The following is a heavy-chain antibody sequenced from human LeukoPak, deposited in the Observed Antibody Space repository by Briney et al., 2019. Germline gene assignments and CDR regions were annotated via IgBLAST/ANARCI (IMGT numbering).Heavy chain of an antibody. V-gene: IGHV1-69*13. D-gene: IGHD3-22*01. J-gene: IGHJ4*02. Sequence: GASVKVPCKASGGTYSSYAISWVRQAPGQGLEWMGGIIPIFGTANYAQKFQGRVTITADESTSTAYMELSSLRSEDTAVYYCARDLRYYDSSGYYWDYWGQGTLVTVSS. CDR2: IIPIFGTA. CDR3: ARDLRYYDSSGYYWDY. CDR1: GGTYSSYA.